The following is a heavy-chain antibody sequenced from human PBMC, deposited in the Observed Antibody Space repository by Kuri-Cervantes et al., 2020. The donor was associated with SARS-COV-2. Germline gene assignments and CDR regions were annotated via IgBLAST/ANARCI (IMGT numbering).Heavy chain of an antibody. Sequence: EPLKISCTASGFTFSSYCMSWIRQAPGKGLEWVANIKQDESVLYYVDSVKGRFTISRDNAKNSLYLQMNSLRAEDTAVYYCARERAGYCSGGSCYRGGGLDYWGQGTLVTVSS. D-gene: IGHD2-15*01. CDR1: GFTFSSYC. V-gene: IGHV3-7*01. CDR3: ARERAGYCSGGSCYRGGGLDY. CDR2: IKQDESVL. J-gene: IGHJ4*02.